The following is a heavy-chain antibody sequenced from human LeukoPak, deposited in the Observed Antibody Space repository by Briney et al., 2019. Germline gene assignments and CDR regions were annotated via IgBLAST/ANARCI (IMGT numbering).Heavy chain of an antibody. J-gene: IGHJ6*03. CDR1: GFTFSSYA. CDR3: VRVVAENYYYYMDV. CDR2: ISYDGSNK. V-gene: IGHV3-30*09. Sequence: GGSLRLSCAASGFTFSSYAMHWVRQAPGKGLEWVAVISYDGSNKYYADSMKGRFAISRDNAKKSLYLQMNSLRAEDTAVYYCVRVVAENYYYYMDVWGKGTTVTVSS.